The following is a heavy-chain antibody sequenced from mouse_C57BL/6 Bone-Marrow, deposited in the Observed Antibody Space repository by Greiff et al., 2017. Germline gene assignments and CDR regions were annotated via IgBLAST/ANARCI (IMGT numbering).Heavy chain of an antibody. J-gene: IGHJ1*03. Sequence: QVQLQQSGAELVKPGASVKVSCKASGYTFTSYWMHWVKQRPGQGLEWIGRIHPSDSDTNYNQKFKGKATLTVAKSSSTAYMQLSSLTSEDSAVYDCAIYDYGIWYFDVWGTGTTVTVSS. CDR1: GYTFTSYW. D-gene: IGHD2-4*01. CDR3: AIYDYGIWYFDV. V-gene: IGHV1-74*01. CDR2: IHPSDSDT.